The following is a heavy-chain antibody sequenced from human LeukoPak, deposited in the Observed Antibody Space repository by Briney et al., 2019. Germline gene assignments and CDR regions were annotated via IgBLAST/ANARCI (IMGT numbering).Heavy chain of an antibody. CDR3: AREGDLVVQGLGY. V-gene: IGHV3-11*01. CDR2: ISSSGNTI. D-gene: IGHD3-10*01. J-gene: IGHJ4*02. Sequence: GGSLRLSCAASGFTFSDYYMSWIRQAPGKGLEWVSYISSSGNTIFYADSVKGRFTVSRDNAKNSLYLQMNSLRAEDTAVYYCAREGDLVVQGLGYWGQGTLVTVSS. CDR1: GFTFSDYY.